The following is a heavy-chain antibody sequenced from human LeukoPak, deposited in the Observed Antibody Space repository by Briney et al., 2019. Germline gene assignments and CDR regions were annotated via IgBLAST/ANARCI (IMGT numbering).Heavy chain of an antibody. CDR1: GYTFTGYY. J-gene: IGHJ4*02. CDR2: INPNSGGT. V-gene: IGHV1-2*02. CDR3: ARARTTVETAMVLFV. Sequence: GASVKVSCKASGYTFTGYYMHWVRQAPGQGLEWMGWINPNSGGTNYAQKFQGRVTMTRDTSISTAYMELSRLRSDDTAVYYCARARTTVETAMVLFVWGQGTLVTVSS. D-gene: IGHD5-18*01.